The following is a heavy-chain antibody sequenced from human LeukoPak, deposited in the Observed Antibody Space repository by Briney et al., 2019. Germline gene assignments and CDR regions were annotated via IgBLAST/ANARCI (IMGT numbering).Heavy chain of an antibody. CDR2: ISSSSSYI. V-gene: IGHV3-21*01. CDR3: ASHRWDAFDI. CDR1: GFTFSSYS. Sequence: GGSLRLSCAASGFTFSSYSMNWVRQAPGKGLEWVSSISSSSSYIYYADSVKGRFTISRDNAKNSLYLQMNSLGAEDTAVYYCASHRWDAFDIRGQGTMVTVSS. J-gene: IGHJ3*02. D-gene: IGHD6-13*01.